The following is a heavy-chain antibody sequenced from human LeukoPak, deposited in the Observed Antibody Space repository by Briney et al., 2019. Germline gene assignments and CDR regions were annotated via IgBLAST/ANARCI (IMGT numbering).Heavy chain of an antibody. CDR1: GFTFNTYA. CDR2: INSDGSST. D-gene: IGHD2-21*01. Sequence: GGSLRLSCAASGFTFNTYAMNWVRQAPGKGLEWVSRINSDGSSTSYADSVKGRFTISRDNAKNTLYLQMNSLRAEDTAVYYCARGVVVIATDYWGQGTLVTVSS. CDR3: ARGVVVIATDY. J-gene: IGHJ4*02. V-gene: IGHV3-74*01.